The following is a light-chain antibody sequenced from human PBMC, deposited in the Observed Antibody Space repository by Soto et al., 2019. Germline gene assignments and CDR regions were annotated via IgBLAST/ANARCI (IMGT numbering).Light chain of an antibody. CDR2: GAS. CDR3: LQSYSSPFT. J-gene: IGKJ2*01. V-gene: IGKV1-39*01. CDR1: HTFSSL. Sequence: DIQMTQSPSSLSASVGDTVTITCRASHTFSSLLNWYQQRPGKAPKLLISGASTLRSGVPSRFSGSGSGTKFTLTINGLQPEDFATYYCLQSYSSPFTFGQGTKLEVK.